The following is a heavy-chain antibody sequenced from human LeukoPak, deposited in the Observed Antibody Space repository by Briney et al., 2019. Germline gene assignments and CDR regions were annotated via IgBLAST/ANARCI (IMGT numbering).Heavy chain of an antibody. CDR2: IYYSGST. J-gene: IGHJ4*02. Sequence: SETLSLTCTVSGGSISSSSYYWGWIRQPPGKGLEWIGSIYYSGSTYYNPSLKSRVTISVDTSKNQFSLKLSSVTAADTAVYYRARRIAAVFDYWGQGTLVTVSS. CDR1: GGSISSSSYY. D-gene: IGHD6-13*01. V-gene: IGHV4-39*01. CDR3: ARRIAAVFDY.